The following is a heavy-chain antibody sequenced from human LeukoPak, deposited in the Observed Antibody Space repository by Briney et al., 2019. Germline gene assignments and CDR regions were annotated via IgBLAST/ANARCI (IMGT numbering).Heavy chain of an antibody. CDR1: GGSFSGYY. J-gene: IGHJ3*02. Sequence: SETLSLTCAVYGGSFSGYYWSWIRQPPGKGLEWIGEINHSGSTNYNPSLKSRVTISVDTSKNQFSLKLSSVTAADTAVYYCARGGSGWYPHRVAFDIWGQGTMVTVSS. CDR3: ARGGSGWYPHRVAFDI. V-gene: IGHV4-34*01. D-gene: IGHD6-19*01. CDR2: INHSGST.